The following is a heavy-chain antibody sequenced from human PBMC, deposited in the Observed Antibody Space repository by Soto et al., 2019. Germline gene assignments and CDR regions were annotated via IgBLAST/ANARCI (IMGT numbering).Heavy chain of an antibody. J-gene: IGHJ4*02. V-gene: IGHV3-53*01. CDR3: SRDHSSGGYDY. D-gene: IGHD2-8*02. CDR1: GFSVDNIF. CDR2: ISDDGRT. Sequence: GGSLRLSCVASGFSVDNIFMSWVRQAPGKGLQWVSTISDDGRTYYADSVKGRFSLSRDKSRNTLYLQMNRLRVEDTAVYYCSRDHSSGGYDYRGQGSLVTVSS.